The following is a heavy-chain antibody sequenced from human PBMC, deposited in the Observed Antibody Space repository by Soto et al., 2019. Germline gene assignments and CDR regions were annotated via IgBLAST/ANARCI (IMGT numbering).Heavy chain of an antibody. V-gene: IGHV3-23*01. CDR1: GFTFSSYA. J-gene: IGHJ6*02. CDR3: ATNSGSYYYYGMDV. D-gene: IGHD1-26*01. Sequence: GGSLRLSCAASGFTFSSYAMSWVRQAPGKGLEWVSAISGSGGSTYYADSVKGRFTISRDNSKNTLYLQMNSLRAEDTAVYYCATNSGSYYYYGMDVWGQGTTVTVSS. CDR2: ISGSGGST.